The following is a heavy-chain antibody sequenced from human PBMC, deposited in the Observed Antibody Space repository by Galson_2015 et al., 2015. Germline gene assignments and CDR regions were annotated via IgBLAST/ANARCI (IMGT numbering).Heavy chain of an antibody. J-gene: IGHJ4*02. CDR3: VGVKRGAYNFDY. D-gene: IGHD4-11*01. CDR2: FWYDGSNR. CDR1: GLAFRHYG. V-gene: IGHV3-33*01. Sequence: SLRLSCAASGLAFRHYGMHWVRQAPGQGLEWVARFWYDGSNRPYADAVKGRFTLSSDHFKNTVNLQMNSLRAEDTALYSCVGVKRGAYNFDYGGQGTLVIVSS.